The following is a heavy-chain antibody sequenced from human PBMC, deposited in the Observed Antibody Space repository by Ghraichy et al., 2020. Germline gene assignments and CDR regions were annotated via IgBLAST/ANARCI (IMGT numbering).Heavy chain of an antibody. D-gene: IGHD6-19*01. CDR1: GFTFSSYG. J-gene: IGHJ6*02. V-gene: IGHV3-30*18. Sequence: GSLRLSCAASGFTFSSYGMHWVRQAPGKGLEWVAVISYDGSNKYYADSVKGRFTISRDNSKNTLYLQMNSLRAEDTAVYYCAKAPVAGTSTPGYYYGMDVWGQGTTVTVSS. CDR3: AKAPVAGTSTPGYYYGMDV. CDR2: ISYDGSNK.